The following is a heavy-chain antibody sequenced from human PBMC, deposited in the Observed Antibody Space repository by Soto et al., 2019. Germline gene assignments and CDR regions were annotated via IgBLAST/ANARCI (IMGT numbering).Heavy chain of an antibody. J-gene: IGHJ3*02. CDR3: ARLRSDAFDI. Sequence: EVQLVESGGRLVKPGESLRLSCVASGFDFSYYTMNWVRKAPGKGLEWVSAISASSSHKYSADSVRGRFTFSRDNANNSLYLQMNNLRVEDPAVYYCARLRSDAFDIWGQGTLVTVSS. D-gene: IGHD4-17*01. V-gene: IGHV3-21*02. CDR2: ISASSSHK. CDR1: GFDFSYYT.